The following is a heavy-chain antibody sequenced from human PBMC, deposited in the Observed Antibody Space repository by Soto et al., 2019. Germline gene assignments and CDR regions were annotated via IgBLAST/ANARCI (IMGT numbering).Heavy chain of an antibody. V-gene: IGHV3-30*18. Sequence: PGGSLRLSCAASGFTFSSYGMHWVRQAPGKGLEWVAVISYDGSNKYYADSVMGRFTISRDNSKNTLYLQMNSLRAEDTAVYYCAKGPYSSSWYANYYYYGMDVWGQGTTVTVSS. CDR3: AKGPYSSSWYANYYYYGMDV. D-gene: IGHD6-13*01. CDR2: ISYDGSNK. J-gene: IGHJ6*02. CDR1: GFTFSSYG.